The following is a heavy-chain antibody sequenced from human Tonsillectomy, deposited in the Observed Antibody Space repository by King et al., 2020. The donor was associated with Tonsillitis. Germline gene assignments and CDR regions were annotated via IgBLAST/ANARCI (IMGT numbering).Heavy chain of an antibody. J-gene: IGHJ4*02. CDR3: TIAPDYGDYVYY. D-gene: IGHD4-17*01. CDR1: GFTFSNAW. Sequence: VQLVESGGGLVKPGGSLRLSCAASGFTFSNAWMSWVRQAPGKGLEWVGRIKSKTDGGTTDYAAPVKDRFTISRDDSKNTLYLQMNSLQTEDTAVYYCTIAPDYGDYVYYWGQGTLVTVSS. V-gene: IGHV3-15*01. CDR2: IKSKTDGGTT.